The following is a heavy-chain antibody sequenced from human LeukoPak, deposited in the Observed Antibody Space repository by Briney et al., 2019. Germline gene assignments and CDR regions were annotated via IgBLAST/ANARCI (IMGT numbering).Heavy chain of an antibody. CDR2: ITWNSGSI. D-gene: IGHD1-14*01. Sequence: GGSLRLSCAASVFTFDDYAMHWVRQAPGKGLQWVSGITWNSGSIGYADSVQGRFTISRDNAKNFLYLQMNSLRPEDTALYYCAKDITGGMVSMDVWGQGTTVTVYS. J-gene: IGHJ6*02. CDR3: AKDITGGMVSMDV. CDR1: VFTFDDYA. V-gene: IGHV3-9*01.